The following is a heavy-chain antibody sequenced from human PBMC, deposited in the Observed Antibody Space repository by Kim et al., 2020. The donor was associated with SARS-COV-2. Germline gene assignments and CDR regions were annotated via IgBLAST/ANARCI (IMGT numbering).Heavy chain of an antibody. CDR2: IWYDGSNK. Sequence: GGSLRLSCAASGFTFSSYGMHWVRQAPGKGLEWVAVIWYDGSNKYYADSVKGRFTISRDNSKNTLYLQMNSLRAEDTAVYYCARVPGPESDEGDSAGFWGQGTLVTVSS. CDR1: GFTFSSYG. CDR3: ARVPGPESDEGDSAGF. V-gene: IGHV3-33*01. D-gene: IGHD2-21*02. J-gene: IGHJ4*02.